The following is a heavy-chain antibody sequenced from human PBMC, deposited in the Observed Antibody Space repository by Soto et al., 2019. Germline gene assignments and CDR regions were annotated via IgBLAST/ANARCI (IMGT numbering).Heavy chain of an antibody. CDR3: ATTGYSYYYGMDV. J-gene: IGHJ6*02. Sequence: PSETLSLTCTVSSDSISSYYWIWIRQSPGKGLEWIGYTDYSGNTNYNPSLKSRVTISGDTSKNQFSLRLSSVTAADTAVYYCATTGYSYYYGMDVWGQGTTVTVSS. V-gene: IGHV4-59*08. D-gene: IGHD5-18*01. CDR1: SDSISSYY. CDR2: TDYSGNT.